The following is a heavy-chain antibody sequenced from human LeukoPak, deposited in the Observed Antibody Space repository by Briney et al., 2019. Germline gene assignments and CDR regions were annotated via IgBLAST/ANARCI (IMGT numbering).Heavy chain of an antibody. CDR1: GGSICNYY. CDR3: ARAGYSFGTGYYFDY. J-gene: IGHJ4*02. Sequence: SETLSLTCTVSGGSICNYYWTWIRQPPGKGLEWIGYVYYTGSTYYNPSLKSRVTISVDTSKKQFSLKVTSVTAADTAVYYCARAGYSFGTGYYFDYWGQGTLVTVSS. CDR2: VYYTGST. D-gene: IGHD3/OR15-3a*01. V-gene: IGHV4-59*01.